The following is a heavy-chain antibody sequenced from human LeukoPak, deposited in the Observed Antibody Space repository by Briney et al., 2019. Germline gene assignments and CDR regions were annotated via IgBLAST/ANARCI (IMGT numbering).Heavy chain of an antibody. D-gene: IGHD5-18*01. J-gene: IGHJ3*02. CDR1: GFAFRNYN. V-gene: IGHV3-48*02. CDR2: ISNSGASI. CDR3: ARVGNEYTYGYTAFDI. Sequence: GGSLRLSCAASGFAFRNYNINWVRQAPGKGLEWVSHISNSGASIYYADSLRGRFTISRDNAKNSLYLQINSLRDEDTAVYYCARVGNEYTYGYTAFDIWGQGTMVFISS.